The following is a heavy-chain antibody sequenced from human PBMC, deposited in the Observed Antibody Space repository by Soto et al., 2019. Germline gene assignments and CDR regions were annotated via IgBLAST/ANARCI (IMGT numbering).Heavy chain of an antibody. CDR3: ARDGDYAIDY. D-gene: IGHD4-17*01. CDR2: IYYSGST. Sequence: QVQLQESGPGLVKPSQTLSLTCTVSGDSISSGGYYWSWIRQHPGKGLEWIGYIYYSGSTYYNPPLKSRVTISIDTSKKHFSLRLSSVTAADTAVYYCARDGDYAIDYWGQGTLVTVSS. V-gene: IGHV4-31*03. CDR1: GDSISSGGYY. J-gene: IGHJ4*02.